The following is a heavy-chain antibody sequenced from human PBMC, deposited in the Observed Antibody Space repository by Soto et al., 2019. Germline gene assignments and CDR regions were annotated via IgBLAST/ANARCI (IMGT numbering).Heavy chain of an antibody. J-gene: IGHJ4*02. CDR1: GFTFSNYA. CDR2: ISGSGGDT. CDR3: AKVPLSPYYFDY. Sequence: EVQLLDSGGGLVQPGGSLRLSCAASGFTFSNYAMHWVRQAPGKGLEWVSVISGSGGDTYYPDSVKGRFTISRDNSKNPLYLQMTSLRAEDTAVYYCAKVPLSPYYFDYWGQGTLVTVSS. V-gene: IGHV3-23*01.